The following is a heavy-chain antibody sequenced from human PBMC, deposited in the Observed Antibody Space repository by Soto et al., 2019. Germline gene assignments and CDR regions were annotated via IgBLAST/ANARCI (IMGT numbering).Heavy chain of an antibody. Sequence: QVQLVESGGGVVQPGRSLRLSCAASGFTFSSYAMHWVRQAPGKGLEWVAVISYDGSNKYYADSVKGRYTISRDNSKNTLYLQMNSLRAEDTAVYYCAREEKSSSWYYFDYWGQGTLVTVSS. D-gene: IGHD6-13*01. J-gene: IGHJ4*02. CDR2: ISYDGSNK. V-gene: IGHV3-30-3*01. CDR1: GFTFSSYA. CDR3: AREEKSSSWYYFDY.